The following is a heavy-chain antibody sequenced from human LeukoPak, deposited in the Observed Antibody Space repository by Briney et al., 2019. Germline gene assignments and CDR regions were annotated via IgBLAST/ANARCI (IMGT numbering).Heavy chain of an antibody. D-gene: IGHD3-10*01. J-gene: IGHJ4*02. CDR1: GGSFSGYY. Sequence: SETLSLTCAVYGGSFSGYYWSWIRQPPGKGLEWIGEINHSGSTNYNPSLKSRVTISVDTSKNQFSLKLSSVTAADTAVYYCARGTGSGTFDYWGQGTLVTVPS. CDR3: ARGTGSGTFDY. V-gene: IGHV4-34*01. CDR2: INHSGST.